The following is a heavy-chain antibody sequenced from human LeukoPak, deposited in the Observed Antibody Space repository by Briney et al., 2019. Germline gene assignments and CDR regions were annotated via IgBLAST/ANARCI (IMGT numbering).Heavy chain of an antibody. CDR2: VNTDGGST. Sequence: GGSLRLSCAASGFTFSSYWMHWVRQAPGKGLVWVSRVNTDGGSTLYADSVKGRFTISRDNAKNTLYLQMNSLRAEDTAVYYCARDPRMLYDFDYWGQGTLVTVSS. CDR3: ARDPRMLYDFDY. V-gene: IGHV3-74*01. J-gene: IGHJ4*02. D-gene: IGHD2-8*01. CDR1: GFTFSSYW.